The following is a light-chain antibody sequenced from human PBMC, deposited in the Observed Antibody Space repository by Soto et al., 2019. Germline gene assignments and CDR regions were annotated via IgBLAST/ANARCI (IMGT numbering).Light chain of an antibody. CDR3: QEYNAWRPIP. CDR2: GAS. J-gene: IGKJ4*01. Sequence: VRTQSPATLSVSPGERATLSCRASQSISTKLAWYQQKPGQAPRLLIYGASTRATGIPVRFSGSGSGTEFTLTITSLQFEDFAVYYCQEYNAWRPIPFGGGTKVAIK. CDR1: QSISTK. V-gene: IGKV3-15*01.